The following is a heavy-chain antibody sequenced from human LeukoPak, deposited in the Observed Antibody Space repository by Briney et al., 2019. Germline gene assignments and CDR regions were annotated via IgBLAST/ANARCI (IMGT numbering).Heavy chain of an antibody. V-gene: IGHV3-7*04. D-gene: IGHD6-19*01. CDR1: GFTFSSYW. CDR2: IKQDGSET. J-gene: IGHJ4*02. Sequence: PGGSLRLSCGASGFTFSSYWMNWVRQAPGKGLEWVANIKQDGSETGYVDSVKGRFIISRDNAKNSLYLRMNSLRVEDTAVYYCAGGTGWLIDHWGQGTLATVSS. CDR3: AGGTGWLIDH.